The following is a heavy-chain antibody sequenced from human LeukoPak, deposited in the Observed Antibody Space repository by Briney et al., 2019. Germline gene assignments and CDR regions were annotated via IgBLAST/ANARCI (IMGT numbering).Heavy chain of an antibody. J-gene: IGHJ4*02. D-gene: IGHD6-19*01. Sequence: TATLSLTCTVSGGSISSYYWSWIRQRPGKGLELIGFIYYSGSTSYTPSLKSGVTISVDTSKSQFSLKLSSVIAADTAVYYCARRAYSSGFDFIDYWGQGTLVTVS. CDR3: ARRAYSSGFDFIDY. CDR2: IYYSGST. CDR1: GGSISSYY. V-gene: IGHV4-59*08.